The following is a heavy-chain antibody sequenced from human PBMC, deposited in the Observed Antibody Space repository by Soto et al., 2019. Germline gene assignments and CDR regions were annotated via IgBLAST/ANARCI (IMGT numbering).Heavy chain of an antibody. CDR2: ISSGSSYI. V-gene: IGHV3-21*01. J-gene: IGHJ4*02. CDR1: GFTFSSYT. D-gene: IGHD2-15*01. CDR3: ARGVLSDSGTCY. Sequence: LRLSCAASGFTFSSYTMNWVRQAPGKGLEWVSSISSGSSYIYYADSMKGRFTISRDNAKNSLYLQMNSLRAEDTAVYYCARGVLSDSGTCYWGRGTLVIVSS.